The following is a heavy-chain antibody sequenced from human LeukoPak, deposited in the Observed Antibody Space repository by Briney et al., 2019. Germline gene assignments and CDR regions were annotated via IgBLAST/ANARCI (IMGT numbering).Heavy chain of an antibody. CDR1: GFTFSSYS. Sequence: GGSLRPSCAASGFTFSSYSMNWVRQAPGKGLEWVSSISSSSSYIYYADSVKGRFTISRDNAKNSLYLQMNSLRAEDTAVYYCARGRVVVRGVIIGEAFDIWGQGTMVTVSS. J-gene: IGHJ3*02. CDR2: ISSSSSYI. D-gene: IGHD3-10*01. CDR3: ARGRVVVRGVIIGEAFDI. V-gene: IGHV3-21*01.